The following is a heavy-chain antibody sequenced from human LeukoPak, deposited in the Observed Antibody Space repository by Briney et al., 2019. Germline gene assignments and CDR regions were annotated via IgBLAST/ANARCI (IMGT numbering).Heavy chain of an antibody. CDR3: ARGVADYYDSSEVDY. D-gene: IGHD3-22*01. CDR1: GYTFTSYY. V-gene: IGHV1-46*01. CDR2: INPSGGST. Sequence: ASVKVSCTASGYTFTSYYMHWVRQAPGQGLEWMGIINPSGGSTSYAQKFQGRVTMTRDTSTSTVYVELSSLRSEDTAVYYCARGVADYYDSSEVDYWGQGTLVTVSS. J-gene: IGHJ4*02.